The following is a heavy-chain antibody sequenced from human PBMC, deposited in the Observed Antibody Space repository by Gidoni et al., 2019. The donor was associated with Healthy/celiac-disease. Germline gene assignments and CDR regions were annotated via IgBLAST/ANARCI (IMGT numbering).Heavy chain of an antibody. CDR1: GFTFRGSA. Sequence: EVQLVESGGGLVQPGGSLKLSCAASGFTFRGSAMHWVRQASGKGLEWVGRIRSKANSYATAYAASVKGRFTISRDDSKNTAYLQMNSLKTEDTAVYYCTRPSNGSRVWGWFDPWGQGTLVTVSS. D-gene: IGHD1-1*01. J-gene: IGHJ5*02. CDR2: IRSKANSYAT. V-gene: IGHV3-73*01. CDR3: TRPSNGSRVWGWFDP.